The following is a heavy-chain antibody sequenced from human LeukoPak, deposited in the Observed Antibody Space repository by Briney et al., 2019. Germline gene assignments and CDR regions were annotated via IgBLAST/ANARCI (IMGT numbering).Heavy chain of an antibody. CDR3: AKLNKQQSVYYFDY. V-gene: IGHV3-23*01. Sequence: GGSLRLSCAASGFTFSSYAMSWVRQAPGKGLEWVSAISGSGGSTYYADSVKGRFTISRGNSKNTLYLQMNSLRAEDTAVYYCAKLNKQQSVYYFDYWGQGTLVTVSS. CDR2: ISGSGGST. D-gene: IGHD6-13*01. J-gene: IGHJ4*02. CDR1: GFTFSSYA.